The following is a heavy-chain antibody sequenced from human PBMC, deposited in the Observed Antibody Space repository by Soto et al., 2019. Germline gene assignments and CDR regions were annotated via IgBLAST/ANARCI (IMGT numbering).Heavy chain of an antibody. V-gene: IGHV3-23*01. Sequence: GESLKISCAASGFTFSSYAMSWVRQAPGKGLEWVSAISGSGGSTYYADSVKGRFTISRDNSKNTLYLQMNSLRAEDTAVYYCASSTSPLNWFDPWGQGTLVTVSS. CDR3: ASSTSPLNWFDP. CDR1: GFTFSSYA. CDR2: ISGSGGST. D-gene: IGHD2-2*01. J-gene: IGHJ5*02.